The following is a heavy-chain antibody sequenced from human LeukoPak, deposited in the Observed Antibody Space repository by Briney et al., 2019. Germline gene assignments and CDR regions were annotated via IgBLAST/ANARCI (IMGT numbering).Heavy chain of an antibody. CDR3: ARGEDYSSGWYFYYFDY. CDR2: IIPIFGTA. J-gene: IGHJ4*02. D-gene: IGHD6-19*01. V-gene: IGHV1-69*13. CDR1: GGTFSSYA. Sequence: SVKVSCKASGGTFSSYAISWVRQAPGQGLEWMGGIIPIFGTANYAQKFQGRVTITEDESTSTAYMELSSLRSEDTAVYYCARGEDYSSGWYFYYFDYWGQGTLVTVSS.